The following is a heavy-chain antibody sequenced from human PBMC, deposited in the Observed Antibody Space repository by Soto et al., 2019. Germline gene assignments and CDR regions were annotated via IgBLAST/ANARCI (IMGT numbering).Heavy chain of an antibody. CDR2: INAGNGNT. Sequence: ASVKVSCKASGYTFTSYAMHWVRQAPGQRLEWMGWINAGNGNTKYSQKFQGRVTITRDTPASTAYMELSSLRSEDTAVYYCARAYYDFWSPHYYYYMDVWGKGTTVTVSS. V-gene: IGHV1-3*01. J-gene: IGHJ6*03. CDR3: ARAYYDFWSPHYYYYMDV. CDR1: GYTFTSYA. D-gene: IGHD3-3*01.